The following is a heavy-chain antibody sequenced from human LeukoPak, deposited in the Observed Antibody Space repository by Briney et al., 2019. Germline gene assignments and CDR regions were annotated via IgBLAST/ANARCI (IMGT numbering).Heavy chain of an antibody. J-gene: IGHJ4*02. D-gene: IGHD4-11*01. Sequence: SETLSLTCTVSGGSVSSGYYYWSWIRQPPGKGLEWIGYVYYGGSTYYNPSLRSRVTMSVVTSKNQFSLNLTSVTAADTAIYYCAGYDHSNYLAYWGQGTLVTVSS. CDR3: AGYDHSNYLAY. CDR1: GGSVSSGYYY. V-gene: IGHV4-61*01. CDR2: VYYGGST.